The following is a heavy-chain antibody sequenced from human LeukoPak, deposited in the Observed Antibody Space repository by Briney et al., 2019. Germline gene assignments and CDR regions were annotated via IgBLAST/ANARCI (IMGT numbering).Heavy chain of an antibody. D-gene: IGHD2-2*01. CDR1: GYTFTSYG. CDR3: ASSCSSTSCYAEGLGY. V-gene: IGHV1-18*01. Sequence: ASVKVSCKASGYTFTSYGISWVRQAPGQGLEWMGWISAYNGNTNYAQKLQGRVTMPTDTSTSTAYMELRSLRSDDTAVYYCASSCSSTSCYAEGLGYWGQGTLVTVSS. J-gene: IGHJ4*02. CDR2: ISAYNGNT.